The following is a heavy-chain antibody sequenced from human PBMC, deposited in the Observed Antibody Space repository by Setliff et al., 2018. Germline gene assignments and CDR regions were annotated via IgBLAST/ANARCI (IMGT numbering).Heavy chain of an antibody. V-gene: IGHV4-30-4*08. D-gene: IGHD1-20*01. CDR2: MYHNGDT. CDR3: ARGTYANSWTRFDF. Sequence: LSLTCAVSHDSTRNNNYFWAWIRQPPGKGLEWIGFMYHNGDTHYSPSLKSRVSLSVDTSKRQVSLKLNTATAADTAVYYCARGTYANSWTRFDFWGRGTLVTVSS. CDR1: HDSTRNNNYF. J-gene: IGHJ4*02.